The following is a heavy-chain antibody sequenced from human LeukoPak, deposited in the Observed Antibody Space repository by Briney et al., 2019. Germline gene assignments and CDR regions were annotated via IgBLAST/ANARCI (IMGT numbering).Heavy chain of an antibody. Sequence: SETLSLTCAVYGGSFSGYYWSWIRQPPGKGLEWIGEINHSGSTNYNPSLKSRVTISVDTSKNQFSLKLSSVTAADTAVYYCAKDGEIVVVPAAWRSDYYYMDVWGRGTTVTVSS. D-gene: IGHD2-2*01. V-gene: IGHV4-34*01. CDR1: GGSFSGYY. J-gene: IGHJ6*03. CDR2: INHSGST. CDR3: AKDGEIVVVPAAWRSDYYYMDV.